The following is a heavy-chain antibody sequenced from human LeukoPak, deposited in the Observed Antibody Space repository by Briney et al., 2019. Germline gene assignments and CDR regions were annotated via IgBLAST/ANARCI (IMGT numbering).Heavy chain of an antibody. V-gene: IGHV1-69*13. D-gene: IGHD1-26*01. CDR1: GGTFSSYA. CDR2: IIPIFGTA. CDR3: ARGWGGSNYYYYMDV. Sequence: ASVKVPCTASGGTFSSYAISWVRQAPGQGLEWMGGIIPIFGTANYAQKFQGRVTITADESTSTAYMELSSLRSEDTAVYYCARGWGGSNYYYYMDVWGKGTTVTISS. J-gene: IGHJ6*03.